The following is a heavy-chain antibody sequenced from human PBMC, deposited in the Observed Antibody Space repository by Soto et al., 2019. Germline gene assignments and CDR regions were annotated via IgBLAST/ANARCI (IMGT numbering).Heavy chain of an antibody. Sequence: QVHLVESGGGVVQPGTSLRVSCVGSGFTFRSYVIHWVRQAPGKGLEWVALTSYDGSDKYYADSVRSRFTISRDNSRNTVDLQMDSLRLEDTALYYCARWGTTGGLDVWGQGTLVSVSS. CDR2: TSYDGSDK. CDR1: GFTFRSYV. D-gene: IGHD3-16*01. V-gene: IGHV3-30*19. CDR3: ARWGTTGGLDV. J-gene: IGHJ1*01.